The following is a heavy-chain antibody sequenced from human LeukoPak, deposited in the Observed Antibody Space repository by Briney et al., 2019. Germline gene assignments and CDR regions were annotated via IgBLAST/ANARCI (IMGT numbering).Heavy chain of an antibody. Sequence: SETLSLTCTVSGGSISSYYWSWIRQPPGKGLEWIGYIYYSGSTNYNPSLKSRVTISVDTSKNQFSLKLSSVTAADTAVYYCATPEASVAGLSWGQGTLVTVSS. CDR1: GGSISSYY. J-gene: IGHJ4*02. D-gene: IGHD6-19*01. V-gene: IGHV4-59*01. CDR3: ATPEASVAGLS. CDR2: IYYSGST.